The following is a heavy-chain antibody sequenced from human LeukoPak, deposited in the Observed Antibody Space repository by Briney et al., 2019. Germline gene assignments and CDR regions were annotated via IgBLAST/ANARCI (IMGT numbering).Heavy chain of an antibody. CDR1: GGSFSGYC. D-gene: IGHD2-2*01. J-gene: IGHJ3*02. CDR2: INHSGST. Sequence: SETLSLTCAVSGGSFSGYCWSWSRQPPGKGLEWIGEINHSGSTNYNPSLKSRVTISVDTSKNQFSLKLSSVTAADTAVYYCARGSNIVVVPAASDAFDIWGQGTMVTVSS. CDR3: ARGSNIVVVPAASDAFDI. V-gene: IGHV4-34*01.